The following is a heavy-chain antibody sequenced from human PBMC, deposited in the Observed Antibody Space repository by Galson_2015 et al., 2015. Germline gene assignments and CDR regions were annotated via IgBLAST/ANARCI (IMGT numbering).Heavy chain of an antibody. D-gene: IGHD3-22*01. CDR3: AKDRELYYYDSSGYSTFDY. Sequence: SLRLSCAASGFTFSSYAMSWVRQAPGKGLEWVSAISGSGGSTYYADSVKGRFTISRDNSKNTLYLQMNSLRAEDTAVYYCAKDRELYYYDSSGYSTFDYWGQGTLVTVSS. J-gene: IGHJ4*02. CDR1: GFTFSSYA. CDR2: ISGSGGST. V-gene: IGHV3-23*01.